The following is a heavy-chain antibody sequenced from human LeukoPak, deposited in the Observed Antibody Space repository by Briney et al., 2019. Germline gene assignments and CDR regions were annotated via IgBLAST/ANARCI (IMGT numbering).Heavy chain of an antibody. D-gene: IGHD3-3*01. Sequence: GESLKISCXGSGYTFSSYWIGWVRQMPGKGLKWMGIIYPGDSDTRYSPSLQGQVTISVDTSIGTAYLPWSSLKASDTAIYYCARQNDFRLDYWGQGTLVTVSS. V-gene: IGHV5-51*01. CDR1: GYTFSSYW. CDR3: ARQNDFRLDY. J-gene: IGHJ4*02. CDR2: IYPGDSDT.